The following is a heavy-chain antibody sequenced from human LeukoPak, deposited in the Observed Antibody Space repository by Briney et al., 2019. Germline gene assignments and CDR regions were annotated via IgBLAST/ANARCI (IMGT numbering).Heavy chain of an antibody. J-gene: IGHJ4*02. CDR3: ASPGAYY. CDR1: GFTFSSYA. V-gene: IGHV3-64*01. CDR2: ISSNGGST. Sequence: GGSLRLSCAASGFTFSSYAMHCVRQAPGKGLEYVSAISSNGGSTYYANSVKGRFTISRDNSKNTLYLHMGSRRAEDMAVYYCASPGAYYWGQGTLVTVSS.